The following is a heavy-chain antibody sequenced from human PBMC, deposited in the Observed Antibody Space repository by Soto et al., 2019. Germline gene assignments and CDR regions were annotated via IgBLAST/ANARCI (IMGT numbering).Heavy chain of an antibody. Sequence: EVQLVESGGGLVKPGGSLRLSCAASGFTFTRYSMNWVRQAPGKGLEWVSSISSTTNYIYYGDSMKGRFTISRDNAKNSLYLEMNSXRAXXXXVYYCARESEDLTSNFDYWGQGTLVTVSS. V-gene: IGHV3-21*06. CDR2: ISSTTNYI. CDR3: ARESEDLTSNFDY. J-gene: IGHJ4*02. CDR1: GFTFTRYS.